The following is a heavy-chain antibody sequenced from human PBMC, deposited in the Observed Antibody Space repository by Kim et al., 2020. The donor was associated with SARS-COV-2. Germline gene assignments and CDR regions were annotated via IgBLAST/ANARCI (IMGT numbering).Heavy chain of an antibody. D-gene: IGHD3-10*01. Sequence: ASVKVSCKASGYTFTSYGISWVRQAPGQGLEWMGWISAYNGNTNYAQKLQGRVTMTTDTSTSTAYMELRSLRSDDTAVYYCARDYRVLYGSGSYYNGSAGYWGQGTLVTVSS. CDR2: ISAYNGNT. CDR1: GYTFTSYG. CDR3: ARDYRVLYGSGSYYNGSAGY. V-gene: IGHV1-18*04. J-gene: IGHJ4*02.